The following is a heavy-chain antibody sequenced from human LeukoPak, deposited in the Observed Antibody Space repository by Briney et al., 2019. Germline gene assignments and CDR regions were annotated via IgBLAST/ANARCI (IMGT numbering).Heavy chain of an antibody. V-gene: IGHV3-15*01. Sequence: PGGSLRLSCAASGFTFSNAWMSWVRQAPGKGLEWVGRVMPKADGGKTDYAAPVKGRFTNSRDDSKNTLYLQMNSLKTEDTAVYYCTTEPTYWGQGTVVTVSS. CDR2: VMPKADGGKT. CDR1: GFTFSNAW. J-gene: IGHJ4*02. CDR3: TTEPTY.